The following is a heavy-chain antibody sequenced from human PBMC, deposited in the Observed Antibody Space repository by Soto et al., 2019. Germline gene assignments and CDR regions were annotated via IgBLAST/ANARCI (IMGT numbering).Heavy chain of an antibody. J-gene: IGHJ6*02. V-gene: IGHV5-51*01. CDR3: ARQYCITTSCYIGMDV. CDR2: IYPGDSDT. CDR1: GYSFTSYW. D-gene: IGHD2-2*02. Sequence: PGESLKISCMGSGYSFTSYWIAWVRQMPGKGLEWMGIIYPGDSDTRYSPSFQGQVSISADKSISTAYLQWSSLKASDTAIYYCARQYCITTSCYIGMDVWGQGTMVTVSS.